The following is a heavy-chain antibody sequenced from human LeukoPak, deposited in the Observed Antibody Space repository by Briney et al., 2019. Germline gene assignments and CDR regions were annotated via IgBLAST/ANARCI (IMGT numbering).Heavy chain of an antibody. D-gene: IGHD6-6*01. V-gene: IGHV3-30*18. CDR1: GFTFSSYG. CDR3: AKVEQLGQYYYYGMDV. CDR2: ISYDGSNK. J-gene: IGHJ6*02. Sequence: GGSLRLSCAASGFTFSSYGMHWVRQAPGKGLEWVAVISYDGSNKYYADSVKGRFTISRDNSKNTLYLQMNSLRAEDTAVYYCAKVEQLGQYYYYGMDVWGQGTTVAVSS.